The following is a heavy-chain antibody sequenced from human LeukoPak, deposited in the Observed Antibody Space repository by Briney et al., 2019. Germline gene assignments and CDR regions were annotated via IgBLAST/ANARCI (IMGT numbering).Heavy chain of an antibody. CDR2: IVVGSGNT. CDR3: AVDRDYYDSSGLTHPAY. J-gene: IGHJ4*02. D-gene: IGHD3-22*01. Sequence: ASVKVSCKASGFTFTSSAVQWVRRARGQRLEWIGWIVVGSGNTNYAQKFQERVTITRDMSTSTAYMELSSLRSEDTAVYYCAVDRDYYDSSGLTHPAYWGQGTLVTVSS. CDR1: GFTFTSSA. V-gene: IGHV1-58*01.